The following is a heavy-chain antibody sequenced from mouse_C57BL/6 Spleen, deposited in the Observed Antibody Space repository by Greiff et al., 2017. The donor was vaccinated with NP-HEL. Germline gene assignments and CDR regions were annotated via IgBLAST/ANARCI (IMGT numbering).Heavy chain of an antibody. J-gene: IGHJ1*03. Sequence: LQESGAELVRPGASVKMSCKASGYTFTSYNMHWVKQTPRQGLEWIGAIYPGNGDTSYTPKFKGKATLTVDKSSSTAYMQLSSLTSEDSAVYFCAIDDDTPCYFEVWGTGTTVTVSS. CDR2: IYPGNGDT. CDR3: AIDDDTPCYFEV. V-gene: IGHV1-12*01. CDR1: GYTFTSYN.